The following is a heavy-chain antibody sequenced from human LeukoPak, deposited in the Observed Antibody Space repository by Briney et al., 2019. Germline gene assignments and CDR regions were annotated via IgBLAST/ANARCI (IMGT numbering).Heavy chain of an antibody. CDR1: GYSISSGYY. D-gene: IGHD6-13*01. J-gene: IGHJ4*02. CDR2: IYHSGST. Sequence: SETLSLTCTVSGYSISSGYYWGWIRQPPGKGLEWIGSIYHSGSTYYNPSLKSRVTISVDTSKNQFSLKLSSVTAADTAVYYCARDYGSSSPADYWGQGTLVTVSS. CDR3: ARDYGSSSPADY. V-gene: IGHV4-38-2*02.